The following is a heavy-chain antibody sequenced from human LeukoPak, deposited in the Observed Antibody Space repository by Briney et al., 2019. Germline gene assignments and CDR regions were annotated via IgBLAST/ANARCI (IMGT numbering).Heavy chain of an antibody. J-gene: IGHJ4*02. Sequence: GGSLRLSCAASGFTLSTYWMHWVRQAPGKALVWVSRINTEGSSTSYADSVKGRFTVSRDNAKNTLYLQMNSLRAEDTAVYYCAFSRRAIELSHFDYWGQGTLVTVSS. D-gene: IGHD1-26*01. CDR2: INTEGSST. CDR1: GFTLSTYW. V-gene: IGHV3-74*01. CDR3: AFSRRAIELSHFDY.